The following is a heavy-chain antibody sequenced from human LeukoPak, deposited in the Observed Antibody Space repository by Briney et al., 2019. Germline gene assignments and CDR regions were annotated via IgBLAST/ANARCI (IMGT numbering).Heavy chain of an antibody. V-gene: IGHV1-2*02. CDR2: INPNSGGT. J-gene: IGHJ4*02. Sequence: ASVKVSCKASGYTFTGYYMHWVRQAPGQGLEWMGWINPNSGGTNYAQKFQGRVTMTRDTSISTAYMELSRLRSDDTAVYYCATLTNILTGYPTGRDYWGQGTLVTVSS. CDR3: ATLTNILTGYPTGRDY. D-gene: IGHD3-9*01. CDR1: GYTFTGYY.